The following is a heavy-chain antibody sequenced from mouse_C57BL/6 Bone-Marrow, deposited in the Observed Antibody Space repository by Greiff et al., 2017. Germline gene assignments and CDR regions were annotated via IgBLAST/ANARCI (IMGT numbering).Heavy chain of an antibody. CDR1: GYTFTSYW. Sequence: VQLQQSGAELVKPGASVKLSCKASGYTFTSYWMHWVKQRPGQGLEWIGMIHPNSGSTNYNEKFKSKATLTVDKSSSTAYMQLSSLTSEDSAVYYGARKGIWYFDVWGTGTTVTVSS. CDR3: ARKGIWYFDV. V-gene: IGHV1-64*01. J-gene: IGHJ1*03. CDR2: IHPNSGST.